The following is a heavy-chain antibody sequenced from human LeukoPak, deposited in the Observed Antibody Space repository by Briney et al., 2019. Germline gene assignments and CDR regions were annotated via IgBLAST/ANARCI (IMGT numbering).Heavy chain of an antibody. D-gene: IGHD3-3*01. CDR3: TSEVITIFGVVPDY. Sequence: QPGGSLRLSCAASGFTFSGSAMHWVRQASGKGLEWVGRIRSKANSYATAYAASVKGRFTISRNDSKNTAYLQMNSLKTEDTAVYYCTSEVITIFGVVPDYWGQGTLVTVSS. V-gene: IGHV3-73*01. CDR2: IRSKANSYAT. CDR1: GFTFSGSA. J-gene: IGHJ4*02.